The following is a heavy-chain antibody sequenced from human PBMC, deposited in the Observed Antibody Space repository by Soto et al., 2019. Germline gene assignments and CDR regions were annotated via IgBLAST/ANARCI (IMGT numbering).Heavy chain of an antibody. CDR3: ARWGTTGGLDV. V-gene: IGHV3-33*05. CDR1: GFTFRSYV. CDR2: TSYDGSNN. Sequence: QVQLVESGGGVVQPGTSLRLSCVGSGFTFRSYVIHWVRQAAGKGLEWVALTSYDGSNNFYGASVKGRFTISRDNSRNTVELQMDSLRLEDTALYYCARWGTTGGLDVWGQGTLVSVSS. J-gene: IGHJ4*02. D-gene: IGHD3-16*01.